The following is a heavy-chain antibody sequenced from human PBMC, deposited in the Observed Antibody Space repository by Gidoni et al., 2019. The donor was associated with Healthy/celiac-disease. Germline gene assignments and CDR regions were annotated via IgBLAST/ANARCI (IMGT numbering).Heavy chain of an antibody. CDR1: GGTFSSYT. CDR2: IIPILGIA. J-gene: IGHJ2*01. D-gene: IGHD2-2*02. CDR3: AMPGVHCSSTSCYTEWYFDL. V-gene: IGHV1-69*02. Sequence: QVQLVQSGAEVKKPGSSVTVSCKASGGTFSSYTISWVRPAPGQGLEWMGRIIPILGIANYAQKFQGRVTITADKSTSTAYMELSSLRSEDTAVYYCAMPGVHCSSTSCYTEWYFDLWGRGTLVTVSS.